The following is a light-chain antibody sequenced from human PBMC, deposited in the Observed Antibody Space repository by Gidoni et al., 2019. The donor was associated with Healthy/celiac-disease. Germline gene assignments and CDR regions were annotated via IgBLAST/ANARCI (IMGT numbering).Light chain of an antibody. Sequence: QPVLPQSSSASASLGSSVKLTCTLSSGHSSYIIAWHQQQPGKAPRYLMKLEGSGSYNKGSGVPDRFSGSRAGADCYITIANHQAEEEADYYCETGDSNTPRVFGGGTKLTVL. J-gene: IGLJ3*02. CDR2: LEGSGSY. CDR3: ETGDSNTPRV. CDR1: SGHSSYI. V-gene: IGLV4-60*03.